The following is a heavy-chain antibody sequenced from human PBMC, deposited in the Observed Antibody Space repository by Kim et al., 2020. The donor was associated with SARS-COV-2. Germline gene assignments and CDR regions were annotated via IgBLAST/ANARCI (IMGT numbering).Heavy chain of an antibody. CDR1: GFTFSSYG. V-gene: IGHV3-30*18. CDR3: AKEGGSGSYPMPNYYYYYGMDV. J-gene: IGHJ6*02. D-gene: IGHD3-10*01. Sequence: GGSLRLSCAASGFTFSSYGMHWVRQAPGKGLEWVAVISYDGSNKYYADSVKGRFTISRDNSKNTLYLQMNSLRAEDTAVYYCAKEGGSGSYPMPNYYYYYGMDVWGQGTTVTVSS. CDR2: ISYDGSNK.